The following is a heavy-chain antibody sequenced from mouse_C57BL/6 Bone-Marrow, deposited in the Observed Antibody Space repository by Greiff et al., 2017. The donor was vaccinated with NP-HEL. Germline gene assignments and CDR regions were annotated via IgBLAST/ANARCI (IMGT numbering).Heavy chain of an antibody. CDR1: GFSLTSYG. D-gene: IGHD2-10*02. Sequence: VQRVESGPGLVAPSQSLSITCTVSGFSLTSYGVHWVRQPPGKGLEWLVVIWSDGSTTYNSALKSRLSISKDNSKSQVFLKMNSLQTDDTAMYYCARQIVYGNYGYYAMDYWGQGTSVTVSS. CDR3: ARQIVYGNYGYYAMDY. CDR2: IWSDGST. V-gene: IGHV2-6-1*01. J-gene: IGHJ4*01.